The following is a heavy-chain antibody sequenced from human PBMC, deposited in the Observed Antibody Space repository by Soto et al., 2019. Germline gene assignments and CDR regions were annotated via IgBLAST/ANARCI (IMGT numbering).Heavy chain of an antibody. Sequence: QVQLVQSGAEVRQPGSSVRVSCKASGDTFSFYTINWVRQAPGLGLEWMGRVNPIVSMSNYAQKFEGRVTITAEKSTNTAYMQLSSLRSEDTAIYYCAASYGSGYRAFDSWGQGALVTVSS. J-gene: IGHJ4*02. CDR3: AASYGSGYRAFDS. CDR2: VNPIVSMS. D-gene: IGHD3-10*01. CDR1: GDTFSFYT. V-gene: IGHV1-69*02.